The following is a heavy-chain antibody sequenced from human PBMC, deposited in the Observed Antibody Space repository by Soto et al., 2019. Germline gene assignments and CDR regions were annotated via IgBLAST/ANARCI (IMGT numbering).Heavy chain of an antibody. D-gene: IGHD3-3*02. J-gene: IGHJ6*02. Sequence: QVQLQQWGAGLLKPSETLSLTCAVHGGSFSGYYWTWIRQAPGKGLAWIGEIDHSGRTNYNSSLKSRVSISVDTSKNQLSLILLSVTAADTGVYYCARDRQYSHFWSGYQYEGPYGMVVWGQGTAVTVSS. V-gene: IGHV4-34*02. CDR1: GGSFSGYY. CDR3: ARDRQYSHFWSGYQYEGPYGMVV. CDR2: IDHSGRT.